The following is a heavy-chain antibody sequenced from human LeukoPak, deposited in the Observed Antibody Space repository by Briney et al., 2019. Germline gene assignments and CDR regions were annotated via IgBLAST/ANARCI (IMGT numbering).Heavy chain of an antibody. J-gene: IGHJ3*02. D-gene: IGHD3-16*02. CDR1: GFTVSSNY. CDR2: IYSGGST. Sequence: GGSLRLSCAASGFTVSSNYMSWVRQAPGKGLEWVSVIYSGGSTYYADSVKGRFTISRDNSKNSLYLQMNSLRAEDTAVYYCARDLPSYDYVWGSYRHDAFDIWGQGTMVTVSS. V-gene: IGHV3-53*01. CDR3: ARDLPSYDYVWGSYRHDAFDI.